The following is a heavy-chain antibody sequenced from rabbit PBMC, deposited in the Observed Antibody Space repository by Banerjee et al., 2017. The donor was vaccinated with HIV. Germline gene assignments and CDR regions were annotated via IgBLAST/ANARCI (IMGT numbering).Heavy chain of an antibody. CDR2: IYAGSSGAS. CDR1: GFAFSSSYC. J-gene: IGHJ4*01. Sequence: QSLEESGGDLVKPGASLTLTCTASGFAFSSSYCICWVRQAPGKGPEWIACIYAGSSGASYSASWAKGRFTISKTSSTTVILQMTSLTAADTATYCCARDLAGVVGWNLNLWGQGTLVTVS. CDR3: ARDLAGVVGWNLNL. D-gene: IGHD4-1*01. V-gene: IGHV1S40*01.